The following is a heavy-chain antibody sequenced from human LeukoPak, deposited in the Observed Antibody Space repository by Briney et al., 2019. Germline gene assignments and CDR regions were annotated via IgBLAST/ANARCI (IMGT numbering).Heavy chain of an antibody. CDR3: ARDGTAAGLYFDL. CDR2: IRQDGGEK. CDR1: GFAFTDYW. V-gene: IGHV3-7*01. J-gene: IGHJ4*01. D-gene: IGHD6-13*01. Sequence: GGSLRLSCAVSGFAFTDYWMNWVRQAPGKGLEWVGSIRQDGGEKSYVDSVKGRFTISRDNTKNSLYLQINSLRAEDTAVYYCARDGTAAGLYFDLWGQGTLVTVSS.